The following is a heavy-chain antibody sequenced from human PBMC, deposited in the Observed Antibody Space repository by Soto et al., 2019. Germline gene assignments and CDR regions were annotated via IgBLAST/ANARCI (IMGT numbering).Heavy chain of an antibody. CDR1: GSSFHNYW. V-gene: IGHV5-51*03. D-gene: IGHD3-22*01. CDR3: ARPRAKFAWLSFCDH. J-gene: IGHJ5*02. CDR2: IYPSDSDS. Sequence: PGESLDISCKASGSSFHNYWTGWVRQLPGKGLGWMAIIYPSDSDSRYSPSFQGQVTISADKSITTVYLQWSSLKSSDTAIYYCARPRAKFAWLSFCDHWGQGTPVTVS.